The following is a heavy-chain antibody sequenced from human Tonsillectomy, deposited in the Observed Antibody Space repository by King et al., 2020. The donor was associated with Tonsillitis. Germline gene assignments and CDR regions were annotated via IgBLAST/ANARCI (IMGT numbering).Heavy chain of an antibody. CDR3: ATDGGSGTPDESKTFDI. Sequence: VQLVESGGDLVKPGGSLRLSCAASGFTFSNAWLSWVRQAPGKGLEWVARIKANANYAATDYAAPVKGRFPISRDDSKATIYLQMKSLKTEDTAVYLCATDGGSGTPDESKTFDIWGRGTMVTVSS. CDR1: GFTFSNAW. CDR2: IKANANYAAT. J-gene: IGHJ3*02. V-gene: IGHV3-15*01. D-gene: IGHD6-19*01.